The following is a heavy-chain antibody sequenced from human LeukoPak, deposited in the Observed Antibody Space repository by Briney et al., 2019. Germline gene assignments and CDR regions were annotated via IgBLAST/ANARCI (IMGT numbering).Heavy chain of an antibody. V-gene: IGHV3-7*01. Sequence: GGSLRLSCAASTFTFSSYWMSWVRQAPGKGLEWVATIKDDGSEKFYVDSVSGRFTISRDNAKNLLYLQMNSLRAEDTAVYYCARRGTYQNWFDPWGQGTLVTVSS. J-gene: IGHJ5*02. CDR1: TFTFSSYW. D-gene: IGHD3-16*01. CDR3: ARRGTYQNWFDP. CDR2: IKDDGSEK.